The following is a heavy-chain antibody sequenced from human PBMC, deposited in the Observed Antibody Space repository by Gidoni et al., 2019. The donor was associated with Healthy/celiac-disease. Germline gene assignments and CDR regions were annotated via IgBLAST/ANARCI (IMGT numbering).Heavy chain of an antibody. V-gene: IGHV3-30*18. D-gene: IGHD3-3*01. CDR2: ISYDGSKK. CDR1: GFTFSRYG. Sequence: VQLVESGGGVVHPGRSLRLSCAASGFTFSRYGMHWVRQAPGKGLEWVAVISYDGSKKYYADSVKGRFTISRDNSKNTLYLKMNSLRAEDTAVYYCANEDYDFAHPLFDYWGQGTLATVSS. J-gene: IGHJ4*02. CDR3: ANEDYDFAHPLFDY.